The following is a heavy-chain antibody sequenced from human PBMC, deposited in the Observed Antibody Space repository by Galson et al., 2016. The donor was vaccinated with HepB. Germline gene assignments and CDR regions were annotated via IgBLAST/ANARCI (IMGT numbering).Heavy chain of an antibody. V-gene: IGHV1-18*01. D-gene: IGHD2-2*01. CDR2: ISPFNGDT. CDR1: GYTFTSYG. Sequence: SVKVSCKASGYTFTSYGIGWVRQAPGQGLEWMGWISPFNGDTNYAQNLQGRVTMTTDTSTKTAYMELRRLRSDDTAVYYCARDCSTNRCYRWFDPWGQGTLVTVS. CDR3: ARDCSTNRCYRWFDP. J-gene: IGHJ5*02.